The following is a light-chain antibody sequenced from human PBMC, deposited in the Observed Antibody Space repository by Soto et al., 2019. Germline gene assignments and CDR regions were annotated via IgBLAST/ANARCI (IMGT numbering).Light chain of an antibody. CDR3: QQYNNWPPWYT. CDR2: GAS. J-gene: IGKJ2*01. CDR1: QSVSSN. V-gene: IGKV3-15*01. Sequence: EIVMTQSPATLSVSPGERDTLSCRASQSVSSNLAWYQQKPGQDTRLLISGASTRATGIPARFSGSGSGTEFTLTLSSMPSEDFAFYYCQQYNNWPPWYTFGQGTKLEIK.